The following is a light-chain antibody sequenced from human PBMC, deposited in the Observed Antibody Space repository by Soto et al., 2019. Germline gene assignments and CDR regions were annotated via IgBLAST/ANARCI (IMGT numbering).Light chain of an antibody. J-gene: IGLJ2*01. CDR2: EVS. CDR1: SSDLGGYNY. Sequence: QSVLTQPPSASGSPGQSVTISCTGTSSDLGGYNYVSWYQQHPGKAPKLVIYEVSKRPSGVPDRFSGSKSGNTASLTVSGLQTEDEADYYCSSNAGSNDLRVLGGGTKVTVL. V-gene: IGLV2-8*01. CDR3: SSNAGSNDLRV.